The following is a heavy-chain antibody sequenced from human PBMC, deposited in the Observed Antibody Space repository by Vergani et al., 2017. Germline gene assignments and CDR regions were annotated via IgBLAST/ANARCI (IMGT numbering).Heavy chain of an antibody. CDR3: ARARPGNFDYYDSSGYYYVAYYGMDV. Sequence: EVQLVESGGGLVKPGGSLRLSCAASGFTFSSYSMNWVRQAPGKGLEWVSSISSSSSYIYYADSVKGRFTISRDNAKNSLYLQMNSLRAEDTAVYYCARARPGNFDYYDSSGYYYVAYYGMDVWGQGTTVTVSS. CDR2: ISSSSSYI. V-gene: IGHV3-21*01. D-gene: IGHD3-22*01. J-gene: IGHJ6*02. CDR1: GFTFSSYS.